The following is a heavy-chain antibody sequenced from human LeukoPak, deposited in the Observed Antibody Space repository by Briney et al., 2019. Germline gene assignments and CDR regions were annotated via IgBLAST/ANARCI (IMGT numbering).Heavy chain of an antibody. D-gene: IGHD3-10*01. V-gene: IGHV1-2*04. CDR3: ARVMGYGSGSDAFDI. CDR1: GYTFTGYC. CDR2: INPNSGGT. Sequence: ASVKVSCKASGYTFTGYCMHWVRQAPGQGLEWMGWINPNSGGTNYAQKFQGWVTMTRDTSISTAYMELSRLRSDDTAVYYCARVMGYGSGSDAFDIWGQGTMVTVSS. J-gene: IGHJ3*02.